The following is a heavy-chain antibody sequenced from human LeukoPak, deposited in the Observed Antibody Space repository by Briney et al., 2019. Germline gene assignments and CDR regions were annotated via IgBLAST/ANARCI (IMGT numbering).Heavy chain of an antibody. CDR1: GFTFSSYS. CDR2: ISSSSSTI. J-gene: IGHJ4*02. D-gene: IGHD5-24*01. CDR3: ARGVDMVTINYFDY. Sequence: GGSLRLSCAASGFTFSSYSMDWVRQAPGKGLEWVSYISSSSSTIYYADSVKGRFTISRDNAKNSLYLQMNSLRVEDTAVYYCARGVDMVTINYFDYWGQGTLVTVSS. V-gene: IGHV3-48*01.